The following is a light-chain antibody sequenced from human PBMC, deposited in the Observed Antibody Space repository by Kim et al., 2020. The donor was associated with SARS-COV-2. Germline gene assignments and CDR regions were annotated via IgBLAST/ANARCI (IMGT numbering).Light chain of an antibody. J-gene: IGKJ5*01. CDR2: DAS. CDR1: QGVSSY. CDR3: QQRSNWPLT. Sequence: PGDSATLSCRASQGVSSYLAWYQQTPGQAPRLLIYDASNRATGIPARFSGSGSGTDFTLTISSLEPEDFAVYYCQQRSNWPLTFGQGTRLEIK. V-gene: IGKV3-11*01.